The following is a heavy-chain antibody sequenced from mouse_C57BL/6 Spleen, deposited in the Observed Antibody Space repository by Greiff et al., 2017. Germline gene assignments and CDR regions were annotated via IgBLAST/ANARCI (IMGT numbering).Heavy chain of an antibody. D-gene: IGHD2-2*01. Sequence: EVKVVESGGGLVKPGGSLKLSCAASGFTFSSYTMSWVRQTPEKRLEWVATISGGGGNTYYPASVKGRFTISRDNAKNTLYLQMSSLRSEDTALYYCARRDGYDEGYAMDYWGQGTSVTVSS. CDR2: ISGGGGNT. CDR3: ARRDGYDEGYAMDY. CDR1: GFTFSSYT. J-gene: IGHJ4*01. V-gene: IGHV5-9*01.